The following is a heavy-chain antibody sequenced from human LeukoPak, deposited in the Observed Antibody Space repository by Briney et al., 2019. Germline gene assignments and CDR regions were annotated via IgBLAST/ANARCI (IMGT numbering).Heavy chain of an antibody. CDR2: IRSKAYGGTT. CDR1: GFTFGDYA. D-gene: IGHD5-12*01. Sequence: QSGGSLRLSCTASGFTFGDYAMSWVRQAPGKGLEWVGFIRSKAYGGTTEYAASVKGRFTISRDDSKGIAYLEMNSLKTEDTAVYYCTRAGGYDNYLDYWGQGTPVTVSS. V-gene: IGHV3-49*04. CDR3: TRAGGYDNYLDY. J-gene: IGHJ4*02.